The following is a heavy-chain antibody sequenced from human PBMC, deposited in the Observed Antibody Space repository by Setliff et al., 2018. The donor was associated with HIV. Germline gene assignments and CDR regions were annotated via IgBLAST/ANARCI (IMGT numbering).Heavy chain of an antibody. V-gene: IGHV4-4*02. CDR3: TIPASSLAPN. CDR1: GASISDTIW. CDR2: MYHSGTT. J-gene: IGHJ4*02. Sequence: PSETLSLTCTVSGASISDTIWWSWVRQSPKKGLEWIGEMYHSGTTRYNPSLESRVTLSLDKSRNQFTLKMTSVTAADTAVYYCTIPASSLAPNWGRGTQVTVSS.